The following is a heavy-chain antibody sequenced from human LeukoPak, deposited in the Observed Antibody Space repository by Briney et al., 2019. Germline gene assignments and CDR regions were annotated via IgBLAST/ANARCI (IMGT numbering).Heavy chain of an antibody. CDR2: FFLKGST. V-gene: IGHV4-38-2*02. D-gene: IGHD2-2*01. Sequence: SETLSLTCTVSGYSITSAYYWGWIRQPPGKGLEWIGSFFLKGSTYYNPSLKSRVTISVDTSKNQFSLTLSSVTAADTAVYYCARVARCTSCFVVDYWGQGTLVTVSS. J-gene: IGHJ4*02. CDR1: GYSITSAYY. CDR3: ARVARCTSCFVVDY.